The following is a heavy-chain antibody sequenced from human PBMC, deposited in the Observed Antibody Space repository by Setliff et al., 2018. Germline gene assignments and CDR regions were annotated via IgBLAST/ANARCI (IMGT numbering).Heavy chain of an antibody. CDR1: GYSFTSYW. D-gene: IGHD2-21*02. V-gene: IGHV5-51*01. CDR3: ARHVLSTRSCGDSAYYYYYMDV. Sequence: PGESLKISCKGSGYSFTSYWIGWVRQMPGKGLEWMGITYPGDSDTRYSPSFQGQVTISADKSISTAYMQWSSLKASDTAMYYCARHVLSTRSCGDSAYYYYYMDVWSKGTTVTVSS. J-gene: IGHJ6*03. CDR2: TYPGDSDT.